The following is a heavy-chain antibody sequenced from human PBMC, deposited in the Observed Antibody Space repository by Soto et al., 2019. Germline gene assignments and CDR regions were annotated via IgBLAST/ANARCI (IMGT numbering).Heavy chain of an antibody. CDR2: ISAYNGNT. D-gene: IGHD3-22*01. Sequence: QVQLVQSGAEVKKPGASVKVSCKASGYTFTSYGISWVRQAPGQGLGWMGWISAYNGNTNYAQKLQGRVTMTTDTSTSTAYMELRSLRSDDTAVYYCARDLRITMIVVVPSGFDPWGQGTLVTVSS. J-gene: IGHJ5*02. V-gene: IGHV1-18*01. CDR1: GYTFTSYG. CDR3: ARDLRITMIVVVPSGFDP.